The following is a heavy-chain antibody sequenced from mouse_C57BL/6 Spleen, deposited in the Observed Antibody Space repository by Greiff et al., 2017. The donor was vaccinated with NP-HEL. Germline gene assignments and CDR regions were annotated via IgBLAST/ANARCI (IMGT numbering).Heavy chain of an antibody. V-gene: IGHV3-6*01. D-gene: IGHD4-1*01. CDR1: GYSITSGYY. Sequence: EVQLQESGPGLVKPSQSLSLTCSVTGYSITSGYYWNWIRQFPGNKLEWMGYISYDGSNNYNPSLKNRISITRDTSKNQFFLKLNSVTTEDTATYYCAITGTVYYFDYWGQGTTLTVSS. CDR3: AITGTVYYFDY. J-gene: IGHJ2*01. CDR2: ISYDGSN.